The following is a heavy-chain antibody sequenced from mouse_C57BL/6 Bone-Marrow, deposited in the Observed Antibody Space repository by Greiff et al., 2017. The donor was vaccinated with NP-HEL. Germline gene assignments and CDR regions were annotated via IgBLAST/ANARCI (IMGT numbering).Heavy chain of an antibody. J-gene: IGHJ2*01. V-gene: IGHV8-12*01. CDR3: ARRTLQLGRGFDY. Sequence: QVTLKVSGPGILQSSQTLSLTCSFSGFSLSTSGMGVSWIRQPSGKGLEWSSTIPFSAYTLYNPSLKSRLTISKDTSRNQVFLKITSVDTADTATYYCARRTLQLGRGFDYWGQGTTLTVSS. CDR2: IPFSAYT. CDR1: GFSLSTSGMG. D-gene: IGHD4-1*02.